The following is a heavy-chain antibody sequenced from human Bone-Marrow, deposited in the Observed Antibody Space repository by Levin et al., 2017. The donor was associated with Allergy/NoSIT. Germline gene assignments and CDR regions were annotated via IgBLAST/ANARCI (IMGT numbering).Heavy chain of an antibody. CDR1: GGSLTSYF. J-gene: IGHJ4*02. CDR3: ARDGPIVGATN. CDR2: IYYSGST. D-gene: IGHD1-26*01. V-gene: IGHV4-59*01. Sequence: GSLRLSCTVSGGSLTSYFWNWIRQPPGKGLEWIGYIYYSGSTNYNPSLKSRVTISVDTSKNQFSLKLRSVTAADTAIYYCARDGPIVGATNWGQGTLVTVSS.